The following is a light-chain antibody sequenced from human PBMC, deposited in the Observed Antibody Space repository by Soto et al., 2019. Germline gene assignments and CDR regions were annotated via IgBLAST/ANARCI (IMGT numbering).Light chain of an antibody. V-gene: IGLV2-23*01. J-gene: IGLJ1*01. CDR2: KGT. Sequence: QSALAQPASVSGSPGQSITISCTGNSSDVGAYNSVSWYQQHPHRAPQVIIYKGTQRPSGVSNRFSGSTSGNAASLTISAPQTDDEPNYFFGSSARESNYVSGNGTK. CDR3: GSSARESNYV. CDR1: SSDVGAYNS.